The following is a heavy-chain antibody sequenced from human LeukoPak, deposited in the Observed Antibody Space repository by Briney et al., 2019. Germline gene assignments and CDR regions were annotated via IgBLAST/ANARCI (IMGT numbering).Heavy chain of an antibody. CDR2: MNPNSGNT. CDR1: GYTFTSYD. J-gene: IGHJ6*03. V-gene: IGHV1-8*03. Sequence: GALVKVSCKASGYTFTSYDINWVRQATGQGLEWMGWMNPNSGNTGYAQKFQGRVTITRNTSISTAYMELSSLRSEDTAVYYCARGTDRGYSYGLVFLGFLEGYYYYMDVWGKGTTVTVSS. CDR3: ARGTDRGYSYGLVFLGFLEGYYYYMDV. D-gene: IGHD5-18*01.